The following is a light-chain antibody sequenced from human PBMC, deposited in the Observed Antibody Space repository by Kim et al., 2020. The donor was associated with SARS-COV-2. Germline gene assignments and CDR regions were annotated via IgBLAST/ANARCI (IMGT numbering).Light chain of an antibody. Sequence: DIQMTQSPSSLPASAGDRVTITCRASQFISTYLNWYQQRPGEAPKLLIYGASTLRSGVPSRFSGGGSGSVFTLTISSLQPEDFATYFCQQSYLTPITFGPGTRLEIK. CDR1: QFISTY. CDR3: QQSYLTPIT. J-gene: IGKJ5*01. CDR2: GAS. V-gene: IGKV1-39*01.